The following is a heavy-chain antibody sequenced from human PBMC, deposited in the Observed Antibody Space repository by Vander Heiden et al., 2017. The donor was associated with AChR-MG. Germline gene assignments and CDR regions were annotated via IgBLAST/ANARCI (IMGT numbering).Heavy chain of an antibody. CDR1: GFSLSTNGVG. Sequence: QITLKESGPTLVKPTQTLTLTCTFSGFSLSTNGVGVGWIRQPPGKALEWLALIYWDDDKRFSPSLESRLTITKDTSKNQVVLTMTNMDPVDTATYYCTHRGGLIFLEYDMDVWGQGTTVTVSS. V-gene: IGHV2-5*02. D-gene: IGHD3-3*01. J-gene: IGHJ6*02. CDR2: IYWDDDK. CDR3: THRGGLIFLEYDMDV.